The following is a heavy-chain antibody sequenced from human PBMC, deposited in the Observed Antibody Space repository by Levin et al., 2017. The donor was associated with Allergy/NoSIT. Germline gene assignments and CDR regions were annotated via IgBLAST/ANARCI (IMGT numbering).Heavy chain of an antibody. CDR1: GFTFSTYT. V-gene: IGHV3-23*01. J-gene: IGHJ4*02. CDR3: AKGRKGYYYDSSGYPYFDY. D-gene: IGHD3-22*01. Sequence: GGSLRLSCAASGFTFSTYTMNWVRQAPGKGLEWVSTVSGSGRSTYYADSVKGRFTISRDNSENSLYLQMNSLRADDTAVYYCAKGRKGYYYDSSGYPYFDYWGLGILVTVSS. CDR2: VSGSGRST.